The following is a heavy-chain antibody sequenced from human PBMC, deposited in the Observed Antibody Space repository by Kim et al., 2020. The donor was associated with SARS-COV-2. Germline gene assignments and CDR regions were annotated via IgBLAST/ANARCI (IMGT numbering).Heavy chain of an antibody. J-gene: IGHJ3*02. D-gene: IGHD4-17*01. CDR3: ARDMTTAEGDDFYI. V-gene: IGHV3-33*01. CDR1: GFTFSSYG. Sequence: GGSLRLSCAASGFTFSSYGMHWVRQAPGKGLEWVAVIWYDGSNKYYADSVKGRFTISRDNSKNTLYLQMNSLRAEDTAVYYCARDMTTAEGDDFYIWGQREMFTVSS. CDR2: IWYDGSNK.